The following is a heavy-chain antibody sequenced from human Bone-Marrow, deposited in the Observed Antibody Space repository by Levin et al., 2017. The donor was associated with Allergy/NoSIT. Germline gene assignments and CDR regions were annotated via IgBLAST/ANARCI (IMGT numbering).Heavy chain of an antibody. J-gene: IGHJ4*02. Sequence: GESLKISCAASGFTFSSYGMHWVRQAPGKGLEWVAVIWYDGSNKYYADSVKGRFTISRDNSKNTLYLQMNSLRAEDTAVYYCARDPIGYCSGGSCYSGYYFDYWGQGTLVTVSS. CDR3: ARDPIGYCSGGSCYSGYYFDY. D-gene: IGHD2-15*01. CDR2: IWYDGSNK. CDR1: GFTFSSYG. V-gene: IGHV3-33*01.